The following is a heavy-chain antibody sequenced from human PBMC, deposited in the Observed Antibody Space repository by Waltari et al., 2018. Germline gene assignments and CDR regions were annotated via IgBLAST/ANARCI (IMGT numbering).Heavy chain of an antibody. CDR1: GFTFSSYA. J-gene: IGHJ3*02. D-gene: IGHD5-18*01. V-gene: IGHV3-30-3*01. CDR2: ISYDGSNK. CDR3: ARVRLEYSYGYWFAFDI. Sequence: QVQLVESGGGVVQPGRSLRLSCAASGFTFSSYAMHWVRQAPGKGLEGVAVISYDGSNKYYADSVKGRFTISRDNSKNTLYLQMNSLRAEDTAVYYCARVRLEYSYGYWFAFDIWGQGTMVTVSS.